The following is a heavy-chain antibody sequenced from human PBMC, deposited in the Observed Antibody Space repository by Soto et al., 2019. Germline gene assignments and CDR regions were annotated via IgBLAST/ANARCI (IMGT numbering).Heavy chain of an antibody. D-gene: IGHD3-22*01. CDR2: IIPIFGAP. V-gene: IGHV1-69*01. CDR1: GGSFSSYS. J-gene: IGHJ4*02. Sequence: QVQLVRSGAEVKKPGSSVKVSCKASGGSFSSYSINWVRQAPGQGLAWMGGIIPIFGAPNYAREFQGRVTITADESTNTVYMEVSSLRSEDTAVYYCARGNSYHYDSSGYKSPFQHWGQGTLVTVSS. CDR3: ARGNSYHYDSSGYKSPFQH.